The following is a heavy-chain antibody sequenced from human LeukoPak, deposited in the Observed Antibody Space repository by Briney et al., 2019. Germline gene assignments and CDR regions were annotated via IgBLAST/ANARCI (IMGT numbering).Heavy chain of an antibody. CDR1: GYTFTSYA. Sequence: ASVKVSCKASGYTFTSYAMNWVRQAPGQGLEGMGWISAYNGNSHYTQKFQGRVTMTTDTSTSTAYMELRSLRSDDTAVYYCAREQQLIRGDYWGQGTLVTVSS. J-gene: IGHJ4*02. V-gene: IGHV1-18*01. D-gene: IGHD6-13*01. CDR3: AREQQLIRGDY. CDR2: ISAYNGNS.